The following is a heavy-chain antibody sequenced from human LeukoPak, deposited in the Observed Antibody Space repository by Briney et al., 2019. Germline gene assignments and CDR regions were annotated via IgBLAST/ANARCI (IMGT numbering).Heavy chain of an antibody. J-gene: IGHJ3*02. CDR1: GGSISSYY. Sequence: KPSETLSLTCTVSGGSISSYYWSWIRQPPGKGLEWIGNIYYSGSTNYNPSLKSRVTISVDTSKNQFSLKLSSVTAADTAVYYCARNGGLVEQGAFDIWGQGTMVTVSS. CDR3: ARNGGLVEQGAFDI. D-gene: IGHD6-6*01. CDR2: IYYSGST. V-gene: IGHV4-59*01.